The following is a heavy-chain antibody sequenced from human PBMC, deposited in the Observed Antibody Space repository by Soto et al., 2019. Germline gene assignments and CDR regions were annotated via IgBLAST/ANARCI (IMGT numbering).Heavy chain of an antibody. CDR2: IIPIFGTA. CDR1: GGTVSSYA. CDR3: ARDLKFGVTTEDWFEH. Sequence: QVQLVQSGAEVKKPGSSVKVSCTASGGTVSSYAISWVRQAPGQGIEWMGGIIPIFGTANYAQKLQGRVTITADQSTSTGYKERSRLVSEDTDVYYCARDLKFGVTTEDWFEHWGQGTLVTVSS. V-gene: IGHV1-69*12. J-gene: IGHJ5*02. D-gene: IGHD1-1*01.